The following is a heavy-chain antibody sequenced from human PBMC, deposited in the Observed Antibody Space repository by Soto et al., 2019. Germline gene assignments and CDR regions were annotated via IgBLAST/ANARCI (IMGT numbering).Heavy chain of an antibody. CDR3: ARERGTTVTPGYYYYYGMDV. J-gene: IGHJ6*02. V-gene: IGHV3-33*01. CDR1: GFTFSSYG. Sequence: QVQLVESGGGVVQPGRSLRLSCAASGFTFSSYGMHWVRQAPGKGLEWVAVIWYDGSNKYYADSVKGRFTISRDNSKNTLYLQMNSPRAEDTAVYYCARERGTTVTPGYYYYYGMDVWGQGTTVTVSS. CDR2: IWYDGSNK. D-gene: IGHD4-17*01.